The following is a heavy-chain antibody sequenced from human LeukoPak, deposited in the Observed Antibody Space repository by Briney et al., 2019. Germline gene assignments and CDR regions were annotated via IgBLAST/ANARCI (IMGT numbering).Heavy chain of an antibody. CDR2: IYYSGIT. Sequence: SETLSLTCTVSGASISSSSYYWAWIRQPPGKGLEWIVSIYYSGITYYNPSLTSRVTISVDTSKDQFSLKLSSVTAADTAVYYCARVAVAAREYFDYWGQGTLVTVSS. J-gene: IGHJ4*02. CDR1: GASISSSSYY. V-gene: IGHV4-39*01. CDR3: ARVAVAAREYFDY. D-gene: IGHD6-19*01.